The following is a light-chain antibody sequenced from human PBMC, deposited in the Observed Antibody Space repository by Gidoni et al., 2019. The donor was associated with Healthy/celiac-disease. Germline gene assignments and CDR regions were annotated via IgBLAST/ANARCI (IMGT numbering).Light chain of an antibody. V-gene: IGKV1-27*01. CDR2: AAS. J-gene: IGKJ1*01. Sequence: IQLLQSQSSLSASVGERVTITRRASQSLSNYLAWYQQKPGNVPKLLIYAASTVQSGVPSRFRGSGSGTNFTLTISSRKPEDVATNYGQKYNSAPRTFGQGTKVEIK. CDR1: QSLSNY. CDR3: QKYNSAPRT.